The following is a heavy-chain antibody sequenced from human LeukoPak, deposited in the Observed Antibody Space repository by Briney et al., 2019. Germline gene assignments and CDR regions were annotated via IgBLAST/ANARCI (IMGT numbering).Heavy chain of an antibody. CDR2: IYHDGST. J-gene: IGHJ4*02. V-gene: IGHV4-4*02. CDR3: ARDRGGYTYSHDY. CDR1: GGSISSNNW. Sequence: NPSETLSLTCAVSGGSISSNNWWIWVRQSPEKGLERIGEIYHDGSTNYNPSLKSRVTISMDKSKNQLSLKLNFVTAADTAVYYCARDRGGYTYSHDYWGQGTLVTVSS. D-gene: IGHD5-18*01.